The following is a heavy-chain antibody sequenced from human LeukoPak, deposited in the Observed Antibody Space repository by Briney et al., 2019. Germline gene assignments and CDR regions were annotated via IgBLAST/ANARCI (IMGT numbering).Heavy chain of an antibody. CDR3: ARRYFDY. V-gene: IGHV3-7*03. CDR2: IKQDGSEK. J-gene: IGHJ4*02. CDR1: GFTFSSYW. Sequence: GFLRLSCAASGFTFSSYWMQWVRQAPGKGLEWVANIKQDGSEKYYADSVKGRFIISRDNAKNALYLQMSSLRAEDTAIYYCARRYFDYWGQGTLVTVSS.